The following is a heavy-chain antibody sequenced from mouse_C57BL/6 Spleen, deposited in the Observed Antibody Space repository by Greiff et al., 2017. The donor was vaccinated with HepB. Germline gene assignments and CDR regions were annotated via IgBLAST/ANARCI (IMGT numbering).Heavy chain of an antibody. V-gene: IGHV7-3*01. CDR1: GFTFTDYY. D-gene: IGHD1-1*01. CDR3: ARYSPFYGSDY. Sequence: EVQLVESGGGLVQPGGSLSLSCAASGFTFTDYYMSWVRQPPGKALEWLGFIRNKANGYTTEYSASVKGRFTISRDNSQSILYLQMNALRAEDSATYYCARYSPFYGSDYWVQGTTLTVSS. J-gene: IGHJ2*01. CDR2: IRNKANGYTT.